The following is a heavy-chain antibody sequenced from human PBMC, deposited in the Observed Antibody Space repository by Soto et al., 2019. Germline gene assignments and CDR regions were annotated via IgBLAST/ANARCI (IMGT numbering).Heavy chain of an antibody. V-gene: IGHV1-8*01. Sequence: ASVKVSCKASGYTFTSYDINWVRQATGQGLEWMGWMNPNSGNTGYAQKFQGRVTMTRNTSISTAYMELSSLRSEDTAVYYCARMSGYCKRGLISNAFDIWGQGTMVTVSS. J-gene: IGHJ3*02. CDR1: GYTFTSYD. D-gene: IGHD5-12*01. CDR3: ARMSGYCKRGLISNAFDI. CDR2: MNPNSGNT.